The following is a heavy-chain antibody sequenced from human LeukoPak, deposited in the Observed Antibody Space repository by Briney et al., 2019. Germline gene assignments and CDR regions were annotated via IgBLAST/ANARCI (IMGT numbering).Heavy chain of an antibody. CDR1: GGSISSSSYY. V-gene: IGHV4-39*07. D-gene: IGHD6-6*01. CDR2: IYYSGST. Sequence: PSETLSLTCTVSGGSISSSSYYWGWIRQPPGKGLEWIGSIYYSGSTYYNPSLKSRVTISVDTSKNQFSLKLSSVTAADTAVYYCASRIAAPSGLFDYWGQGTLVTVSS. CDR3: ASRIAAPSGLFDY. J-gene: IGHJ4*02.